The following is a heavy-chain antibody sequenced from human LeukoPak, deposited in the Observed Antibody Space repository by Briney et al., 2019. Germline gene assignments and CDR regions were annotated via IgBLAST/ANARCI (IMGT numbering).Heavy chain of an antibody. D-gene: IGHD1-1*01. V-gene: IGHV3-48*04. CDR3: ARGTSAFDV. CDR1: GFTFSSYT. Sequence: GGSLRFSCAASGFTFSSYTMNWVRQAPGKGLEWLSYISSSSNTIHYADSVKGRFTISRDNAKNSLYLQMNSLRAEDTAVYYCARGTSAFDVWGQGTMVTVSS. J-gene: IGHJ3*01. CDR2: ISSSSNTI.